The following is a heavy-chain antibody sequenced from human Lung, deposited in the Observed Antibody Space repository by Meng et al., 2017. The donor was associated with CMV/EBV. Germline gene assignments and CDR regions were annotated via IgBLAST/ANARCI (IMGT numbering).Heavy chain of an antibody. V-gene: IGHV3-21*01. CDR1: GFTFSSYS. Sequence: SCAASGFTFSSYSMNWVRQAPGKGLEWVSSISSSSSYIYYADSVKGRFTISRDNAKNSLFLQMNSLRAEDTAVYYCARAGGFHPTDYWGQGTLVNGAS. J-gene: IGHJ4*02. CDR2: ISSSSSYI. CDR3: ARAGGFHPTDY. D-gene: IGHD5-12*01.